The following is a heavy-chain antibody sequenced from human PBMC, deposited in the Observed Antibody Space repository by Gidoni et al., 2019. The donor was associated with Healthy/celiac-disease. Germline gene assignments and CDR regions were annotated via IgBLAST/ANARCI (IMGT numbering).Heavy chain of an antibody. CDR3: ARGGLGRFVPPRGGYWFDP. J-gene: IGHJ5*02. D-gene: IGHD2-8*01. Sequence: QVQLQQWGAGLLKPSETLSLTYAVYGGSFIGYYWRWIRQPPGKGLEWIGEINHSGSTNYNPSLKSRVTISVDTSKNQFSLKLSSVTAADTAVYYCARGGLGRFVPPRGGYWFDPWGQGTLVTVSS. CDR2: INHSGST. V-gene: IGHV4-34*01. CDR1: GGSFIGYY.